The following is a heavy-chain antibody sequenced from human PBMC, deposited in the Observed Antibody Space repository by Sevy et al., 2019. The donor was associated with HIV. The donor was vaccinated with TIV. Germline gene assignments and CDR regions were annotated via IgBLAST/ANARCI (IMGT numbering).Heavy chain of an antibody. Sequence: GESLKISCAASGFTFSSYAMSWVRQAPGKGLEWVSSISGNVDNTYYADSVKGRFIISRDNSKNTLYLQMNSLRAEDTAVYYCAKPPLIDQRAFEYWGQGTLVTVSS. CDR2: ISGNVDNT. V-gene: IGHV3-23*01. CDR1: GFTFSSYA. J-gene: IGHJ4*02. D-gene: IGHD2-21*01. CDR3: AKPPLIDQRAFEY.